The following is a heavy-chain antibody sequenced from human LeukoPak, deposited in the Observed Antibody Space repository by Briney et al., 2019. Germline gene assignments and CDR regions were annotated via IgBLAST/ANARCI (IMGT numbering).Heavy chain of an antibody. CDR2: ISSLGTKI. Sequence: GGSPRLSCAASGFTFGTSEMNWVRQAPGRGLEWVSYISSLGTKIYYADSVRGRFTMSRDNAKNSLYLQMDSLRAEDTAIYYCARERVTTGGDACDIWGQGTMVTVSS. D-gene: IGHD4-11*01. V-gene: IGHV3-48*03. J-gene: IGHJ3*02. CDR3: ARERVTTGGDACDI. CDR1: GFTFGTSE.